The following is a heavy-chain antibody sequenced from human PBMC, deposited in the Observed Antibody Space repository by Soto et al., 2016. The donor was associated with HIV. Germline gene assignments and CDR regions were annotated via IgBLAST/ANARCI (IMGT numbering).Heavy chain of an antibody. V-gene: IGHV3-21*03. CDR1: GFTFTKYS. J-gene: IGHJ5*01. Sequence: EVQLVESGGGLVKPGGSLRLSCAGSGFTFTKYSMSWVRQAPGKGLEWVSSISSSSSYIYYADSVKGRFTISKDYAQSSLSLQMDSLRVEDTAIYYCARDRGHDRAPDSWGRGTLVTVST. CDR2: ISSSSSYI. D-gene: IGHD1-1*01. CDR3: ARDRGHDRAPDS.